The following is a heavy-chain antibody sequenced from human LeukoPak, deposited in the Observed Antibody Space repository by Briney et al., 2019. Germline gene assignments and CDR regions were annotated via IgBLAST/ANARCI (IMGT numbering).Heavy chain of an antibody. D-gene: IGHD3-22*01. CDR1: GFTVDSNY. V-gene: IGHV3-53*01. J-gene: IGHJ4*02. CDR2: IYTGGNT. CDR3: ARGDDSGYYDYFDY. Sequence: GGTLRLSCAASGFTVDSNYLSWVRQAPGKGLEWVSTIYTGGNTYYAASVKGRFTISRDFSKNTVFLHMNSLRAEDTAMYYCARGDDSGYYDYFDYWGQGALVTVSS.